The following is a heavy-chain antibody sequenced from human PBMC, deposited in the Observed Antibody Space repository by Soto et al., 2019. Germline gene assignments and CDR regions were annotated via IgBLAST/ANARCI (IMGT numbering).Heavy chain of an antibody. V-gene: IGHV4-39*01. CDR3: ARPIFSGSDSHY. Sequence: TSETLSLTCTVSGGSISSSSYYWGWIRQPPGKGLEWIGSIYYSGSTYYNPSLKSRVTISVDTSKNQFSLKLSSVTAADTAVYYCARPIFSGSDSHYWGQGTLVTVSS. CDR2: IYYSGST. D-gene: IGHD1-26*01. J-gene: IGHJ4*02. CDR1: GGSISSSSYY.